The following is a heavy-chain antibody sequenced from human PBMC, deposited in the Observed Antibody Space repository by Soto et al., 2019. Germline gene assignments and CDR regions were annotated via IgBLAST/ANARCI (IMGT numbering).Heavy chain of an antibody. Sequence: GGSLRLSCAASGFTFDDYAMHWVRQAPGKGLEWVSGISWNSGSIGYADSVKGRFTISRDNAKNSLYLQMNSLRAEDTALYYCAKDVYSYGQHDAFDIWGQGTMVTVSS. J-gene: IGHJ3*02. V-gene: IGHV3-9*01. D-gene: IGHD5-18*01. CDR2: ISWNSGSI. CDR3: AKDVYSYGQHDAFDI. CDR1: GFTFDDYA.